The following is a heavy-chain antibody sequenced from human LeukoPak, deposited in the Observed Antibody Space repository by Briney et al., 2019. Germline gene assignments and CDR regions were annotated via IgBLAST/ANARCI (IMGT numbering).Heavy chain of an antibody. D-gene: IGHD6-13*01. CDR3: ARDGRAAAGEFDY. J-gene: IGHJ4*02. V-gene: IGHV3-21*01. CDR2: ISSSSNYV. Sequence: GGSLRLSCAASGFTFSSYSMNWVRQAPGKGLEWVSSISSSSNYVYYADSEKGRFTISRDNAKNSLYLQMNSLRAEDTAVYYCARDGRAAAGEFDYWGQGTLVTVSP. CDR1: GFTFSSYS.